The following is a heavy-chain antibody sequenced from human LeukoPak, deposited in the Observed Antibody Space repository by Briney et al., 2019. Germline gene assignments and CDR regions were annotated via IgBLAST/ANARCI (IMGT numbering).Heavy chain of an antibody. CDR1: GYTFTSYY. J-gene: IGHJ3*02. Sequence: ASVKVSCKASGYTFTSYYMHWVRQAPGQGLEWMGIINPSGGSTSYAQKFQGRVTMTRDMSTSTAYMELSSLRSEDTAVYYCHQRCVVACRDAFDIWGQGTMVTVSS. CDR3: HQRCVVACRDAFDI. D-gene: IGHD2-15*01. CDR2: INPSGGST. V-gene: IGHV1-46*01.